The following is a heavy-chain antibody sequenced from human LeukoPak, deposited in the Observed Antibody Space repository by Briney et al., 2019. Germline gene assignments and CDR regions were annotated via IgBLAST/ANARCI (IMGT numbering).Heavy chain of an antibody. CDR2: IKEDGSEK. V-gene: IGHV3-7*01. D-gene: IGHD2-2*01. J-gene: IGHJ4*02. CDR1: GFIFSSYW. CDR3: ERSPLGRRTSYFDY. Sequence: AGGSLRLSCAASGFIFSSYWMSWVRQAPGKGLEWVANIKEDGSEKYYVDSAKGRFTISRDNAKNSLDLQMNSLRAEDTAVYYGERSPLGRRTSYFDYWGQGTLVTVSS.